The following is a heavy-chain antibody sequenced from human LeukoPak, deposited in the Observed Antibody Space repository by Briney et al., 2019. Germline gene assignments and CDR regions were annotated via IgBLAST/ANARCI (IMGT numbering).Heavy chain of an antibody. D-gene: IGHD2-15*01. J-gene: IGHJ5*02. V-gene: IGHV3-43*02. CDR2: ISGDGGST. CDR1: GFTFDDYA. CDR3: AKDITLSLYGSGGSCYRGFDP. Sequence: PGGSLRLSCAASGFTFDDYAMHWVRQAPGKGLEWVSLISGDGGSTYYADSVKGRFTISRDNTKNTLYLQMNSLRTEDTALYYFAKDITLSLYGSGGSCYRGFDPWGQGTLVTVS.